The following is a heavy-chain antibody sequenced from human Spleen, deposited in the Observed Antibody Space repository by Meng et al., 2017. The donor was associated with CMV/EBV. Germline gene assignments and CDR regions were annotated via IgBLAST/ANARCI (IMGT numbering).Heavy chain of an antibody. Sequence: GESLKISCAASGFTFSSYAMHWVRQAPGKGLEWVAVISYDGSNKYYADSVKGRFTISRDNSKNTLYLQMNSLRAEDTAVYYCARDGVVATTDYYYYGMDVWGQGTTVTVSS. D-gene: IGHD5-12*01. J-gene: IGHJ6*02. CDR3: ARDGVVATTDYYYYGMDV. CDR2: ISYDGSNK. V-gene: IGHV3-30*04. CDR1: GFTFSSYA.